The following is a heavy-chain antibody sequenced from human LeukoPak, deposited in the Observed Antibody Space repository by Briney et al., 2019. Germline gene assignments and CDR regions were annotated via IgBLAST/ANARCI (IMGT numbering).Heavy chain of an antibody. CDR1: GYTFTSYD. Sequence: GASVKVSCKASGYTFTSYDINWVRQATGQGLEWMGWMNPNSGNTGYAQKFQGRVTTTRNTSISTAYMELSSLRSEDTAVYYCARVRAVAGEFDYWGQGTLVTVSS. J-gene: IGHJ4*02. V-gene: IGHV1-8*01. CDR2: MNPNSGNT. CDR3: ARVRAVAGEFDY. D-gene: IGHD6-19*01.